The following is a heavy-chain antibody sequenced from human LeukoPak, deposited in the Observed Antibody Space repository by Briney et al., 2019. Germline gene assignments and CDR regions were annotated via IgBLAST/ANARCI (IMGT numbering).Heavy chain of an antibody. CDR2: INPNTGDT. J-gene: IGHJ3*02. D-gene: IGHD3-22*01. CDR1: GYTFTGYY. Sequence: ASVKVSCKASGYTFTGYYLHWVRQAPGQGLEWMGWINPNTGDTNYAQKFLGRVTMTRDTSISTAYMELSRLRSDDTAVYYCARGRYYYDSSGYYLDAFDIWGQGTMVTVSS. CDR3: ARGRYYYDSSGYYLDAFDI. V-gene: IGHV1-2*02.